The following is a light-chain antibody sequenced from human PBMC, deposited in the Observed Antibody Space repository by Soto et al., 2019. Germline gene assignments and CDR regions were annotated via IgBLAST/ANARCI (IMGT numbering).Light chain of an antibody. V-gene: IGKV3-15*01. CDR1: QSVGSN. CDR3: QQYNSYPFS. CDR2: SAS. Sequence: EIVMTQSPATLSVSPGERATLSCRASQSVGSNLAWYQQKSGQAPRLLIYSASTRATGIPARLSGSGSGTEFTLTISSLQSEDFAVYYCQQYNSYPFSFGPGTKVAIK. J-gene: IGKJ3*01.